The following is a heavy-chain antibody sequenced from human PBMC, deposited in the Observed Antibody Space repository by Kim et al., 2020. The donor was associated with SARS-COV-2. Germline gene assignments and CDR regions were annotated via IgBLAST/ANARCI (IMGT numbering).Heavy chain of an antibody. V-gene: IGHV3-48*03. D-gene: IGHD3-16*01. CDR3: ARLGPTGITFGGTV. J-gene: IGHJ6*02. Sequence: GGSLRLSCAASGFTFSSYEMNWVRQPPGKGLEWVSYISSGGGSIYYADSVKGRFTISRDNAKNSLYLQMDSLRADDTAIYYCARLGPTGITFGGTVWGQGTTVTVSS. CDR2: ISSGGGSI. CDR1: GFTFSSYE.